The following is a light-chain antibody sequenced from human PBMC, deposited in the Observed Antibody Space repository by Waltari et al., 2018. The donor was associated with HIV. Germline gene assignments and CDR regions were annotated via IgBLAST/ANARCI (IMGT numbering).Light chain of an antibody. J-gene: IGLJ3*02. CDR1: SRGFGGYNY. CDR3: CAYAGSYTL. CDR2: DVT. V-gene: IGLV2-11*01. Sequence: QSALTQPRPVSGSPGQSVTISCTGTSRGFGGYNYVSWHQQHPNKAPKLMIYDVTKRPSGFPDRFSGSKSGNTASLTISGLQADDEADYYCCAYAGSYTLFGGGTKVTVL.